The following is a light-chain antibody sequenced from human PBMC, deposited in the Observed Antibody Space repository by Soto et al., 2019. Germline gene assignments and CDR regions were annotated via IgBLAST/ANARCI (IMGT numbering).Light chain of an antibody. CDR2: QVS. V-gene: IGLV2-14*01. CDR1: SSDVGNYNY. J-gene: IGLJ1*01. Sequence: ALTQPASVSGSPGQSITISCTGTSSDVGNYNYVSWYQQHPGKAPQLMIFQVSNRASGVSNRFSGSKSGDTASLTISGLQAEDEADYYCSSYTTSSTLYVFGTGTKV. CDR3: SSYTTSSTLYV.